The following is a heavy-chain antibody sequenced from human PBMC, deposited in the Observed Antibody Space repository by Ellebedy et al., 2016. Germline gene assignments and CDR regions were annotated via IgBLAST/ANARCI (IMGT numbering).Heavy chain of an antibody. CDR3: ASPRGLGKVNSYYYYYGMDV. CDR2: INAGNGNT. CDR1: GYTFTSYA. D-gene: IGHD4-23*01. Sequence: ASVKVSCKASGYTFTSYAMHWVRQAPGQRLEWMGWINAGNGNTKYSQKFQGRVTITRDTSASTAYMGLSSLRSEDTAVYYCASPRGLGKVNSYYYYYGMDVWGQGTTVTVSS. V-gene: IGHV1-3*01. J-gene: IGHJ6*02.